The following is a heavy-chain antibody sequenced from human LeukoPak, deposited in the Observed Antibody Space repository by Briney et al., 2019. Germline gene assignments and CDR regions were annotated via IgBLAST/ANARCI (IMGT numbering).Heavy chain of an antibody. CDR1: GFTFSSNP. Sequence: PGGSLRLSCVASGFTFSSNPMTWVRQAPGKGLEWVSSVSGNNTYCADSVKGRFTISRDNSKNTLYLQMNSLRAEDTAVYYCMKGGWGSVFDYWGQGTLVTVSS. CDR3: MKGGWGSVFDY. D-gene: IGHD3-10*01. V-gene: IGHV3-23*01. CDR2: VSGNNT. J-gene: IGHJ4*02.